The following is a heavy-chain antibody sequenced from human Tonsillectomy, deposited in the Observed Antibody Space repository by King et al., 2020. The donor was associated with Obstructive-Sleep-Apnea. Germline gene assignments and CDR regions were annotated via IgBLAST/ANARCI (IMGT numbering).Heavy chain of an antibody. CDR3: ASEDNSYFSYAMAV. CDR2: TYYRSKWYN. V-gene: IGHV6-1*01. D-gene: IGHD1-20*01. J-gene: IGHJ6*02. CDR1: GDSVSTNSAA. Sequence: VQLQQSGPGLVKPSQTLSLTCGISGDSVSTNSAAWNWIRQSPSRGLEWLGRTYYRSKWYNDYAMSVKSQINITADTSKNQFSLQLTSVTPEDTAVYFCASEDNSYFSYAMAVWGQGTTVTVSS.